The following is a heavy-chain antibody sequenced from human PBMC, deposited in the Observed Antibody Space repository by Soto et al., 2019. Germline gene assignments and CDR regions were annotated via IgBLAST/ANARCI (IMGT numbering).Heavy chain of an antibody. CDR1: GFTVSSNY. Sequence: EVQLVESGGGLVQPGGSLRLSCAASGFTVSSNYMSWVRQAPGKGLEWVSVIYSDGSTYYADSVKGRFTISRHNSKNTLYLQMSSLRAEDTAVYYCARAPYYDSSGYLASNGMDVWGQGTTVTVSS. CDR2: IYSDGST. J-gene: IGHJ6*02. V-gene: IGHV3-53*04. D-gene: IGHD3-22*01. CDR3: ARAPYYDSSGYLASNGMDV.